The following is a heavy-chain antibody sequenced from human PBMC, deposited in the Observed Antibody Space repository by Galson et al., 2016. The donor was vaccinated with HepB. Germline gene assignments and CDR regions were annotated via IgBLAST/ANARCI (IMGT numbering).Heavy chain of an antibody. J-gene: IGHJ4*02. CDR1: GASIISRNY. Sequence: SETLSLTCAVSGASIISRNYWSWVRQPPGKGLEWIGEIHHRRTINYNPSLKSRVTISVDESKNQFSLELNSVTAADTAVYYCARVETGFQIYWGQGILVTASS. D-gene: IGHD2-21*02. CDR3: ARVETGFQIY. V-gene: IGHV4-4*02. CDR2: IHHRRTI.